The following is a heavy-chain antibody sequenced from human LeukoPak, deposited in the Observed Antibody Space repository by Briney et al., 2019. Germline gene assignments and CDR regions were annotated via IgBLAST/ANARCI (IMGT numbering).Heavy chain of an antibody. CDR2: IYTSGGI. CDR1: GGSISSYY. CDR3: ARQGSGSYYNIDY. V-gene: IGHV4-4*07. J-gene: IGHJ4*02. Sequence: SETLSLTCTVSGGSISSYYWSWIRQPAGKGLEWIGRIYTSGGINYNPPLKSRVTMSVDTSKNQFSLKLSSVTAADTAVYYCARQGSGSYYNIDYWGQGTLVTVSS. D-gene: IGHD3-10*01.